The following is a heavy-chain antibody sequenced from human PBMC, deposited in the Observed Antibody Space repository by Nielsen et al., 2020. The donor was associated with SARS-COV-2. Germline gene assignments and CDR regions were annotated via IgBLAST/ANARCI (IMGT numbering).Heavy chain of an antibody. V-gene: IGHV3-23*01. J-gene: IGHJ4*02. CDR3: AKRSGYTSGWYGDY. Sequence: GGSLRLSCVVSGFTISTYGMSWVRQAPGKGLGWVSAISSSTYYADSVKGRFTVSRDNSKNTLYLQMNSLRAEDTAVYYCAKRSGYTSGWYGDYWGQGTLVTVSS. D-gene: IGHD6-19*01. CDR2: ISSST. CDR1: GFTISTYG.